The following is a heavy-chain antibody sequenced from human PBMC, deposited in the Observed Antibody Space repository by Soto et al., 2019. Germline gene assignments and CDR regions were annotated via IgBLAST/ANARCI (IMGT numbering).Heavy chain of an antibody. J-gene: IGHJ6*02. V-gene: IGHV3-74*03. CDR1: GFTFSAYW. CDR3: TRGHYYGMDV. Sequence: EVQLVESGGGLVQPGGSLRLSCAASGFTFSAYWMHWVRQAPGKGLVWVSRTNTDGTATTYADSVEGRFTSSRDNAKNMLYLQMNSLRAEDTAVYYCTRGHYYGMDVWGQGTTVTVSS. CDR2: TNTDGTAT.